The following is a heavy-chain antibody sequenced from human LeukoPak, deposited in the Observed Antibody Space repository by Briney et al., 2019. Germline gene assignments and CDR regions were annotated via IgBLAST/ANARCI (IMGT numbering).Heavy chain of an antibody. CDR2: ISAYNGNT. Sequence: GASVKVSCKASGYTFTSYCISWVRQAPGQGLEWMGWISAYNGNTNYAQKLQGRVTMTTDTSTSTAYMELRSLRSDDTAVYYCAREGYDILTGYYTTNYFDYWGQGTLVTVSS. V-gene: IGHV1-18*01. J-gene: IGHJ4*02. CDR3: AREGYDILTGYYTTNYFDY. CDR1: GYTFTSYC. D-gene: IGHD3-9*01.